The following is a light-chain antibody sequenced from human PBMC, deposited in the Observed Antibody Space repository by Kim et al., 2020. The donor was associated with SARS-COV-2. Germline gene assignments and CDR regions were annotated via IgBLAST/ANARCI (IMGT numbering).Light chain of an antibody. CDR3: CSYAGSSTWV. J-gene: IGLJ3*02. V-gene: IGLV2-23*02. Sequence: QSALTHPASVSGSPGQSITITCTGTTSDVGKYNHVSWYQQHPGKAPKLMIYKVSKRPSGVSNRFSGSKSGNTASLTISGLQAEDEADYYCCSYAGSSTWVFGGGTQLTVL. CDR2: KVS. CDR1: TSDVGKYNH.